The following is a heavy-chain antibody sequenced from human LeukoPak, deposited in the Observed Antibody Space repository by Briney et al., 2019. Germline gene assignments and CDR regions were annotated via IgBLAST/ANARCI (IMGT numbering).Heavy chain of an antibody. Sequence: SETLSLTCNVSGGSINGYYWTCIRLPPGKGLEWVGYMFYNGNTNYNPSLKSRVTISVDTTKSQISLRLTSVTAADTGVYHCARLTREDGVDVWGQGTTVTVSS. CDR3: ARLTREDGVDV. CDR1: GGSINGYY. V-gene: IGHV4-59*01. CDR2: MFYNGNT. J-gene: IGHJ6*02.